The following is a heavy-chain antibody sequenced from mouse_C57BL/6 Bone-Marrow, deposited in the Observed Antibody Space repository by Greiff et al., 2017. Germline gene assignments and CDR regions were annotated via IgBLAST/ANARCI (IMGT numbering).Heavy chain of an antibody. CDR1: GYSFTDYN. CDR2: INPNYGTT. J-gene: IGHJ4*01. V-gene: IGHV1-39*01. D-gene: IGHD2-4*01. CDR3: ARGYDYDYAMDY. Sequence: EVKLQESGPELVKPGASVKISCKASGYSFTDYNMNWVKQSNGKSLEWIGVINPNYGTTSYNQKFKGKATLTVEQSSSTAYMQLNSLTSEDSAVYYCARGYDYDYAMDYWGQGTSVTVSS.